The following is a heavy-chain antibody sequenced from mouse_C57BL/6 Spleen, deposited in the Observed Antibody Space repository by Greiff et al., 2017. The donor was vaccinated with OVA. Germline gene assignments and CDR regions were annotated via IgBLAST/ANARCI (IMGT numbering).Heavy chain of an antibody. Sequence: VQLQQSGAELVKPGASVKISCKASGYAFSSYWMNWVKQRPGKGLEWIGQFYPGDGDTNYHAKFTGKATLTADTSSSTADMQLSSLTSEDSAVYFCARTTGTYAMDYWGQGTSVTVAS. CDR1: GYAFSSYW. V-gene: IGHV1-80*01. CDR2: FYPGDGDT. J-gene: IGHJ4*01. CDR3: ARTTGTYAMDY. D-gene: IGHD4-1*02.